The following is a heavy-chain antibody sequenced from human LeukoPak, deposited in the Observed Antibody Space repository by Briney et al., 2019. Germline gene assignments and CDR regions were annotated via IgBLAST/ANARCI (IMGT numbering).Heavy chain of an antibody. CDR3: ASTDKSTPCNY. CDR1: CASISSSSYR. V-gene: IGHV4-39*01. D-gene: IGHD1-1*01. Sequence: SESLSPTCTVYCASISSSSYRSGWNRQPPGNGLEWIGCIHYSGSAYYNPSLKSRVTISADTSKNQFSLKLSSVTAADTAVYYCASTDKSTPCNYWGLGTLVTVSS. J-gene: IGHJ4*02. CDR2: IHYSGSA.